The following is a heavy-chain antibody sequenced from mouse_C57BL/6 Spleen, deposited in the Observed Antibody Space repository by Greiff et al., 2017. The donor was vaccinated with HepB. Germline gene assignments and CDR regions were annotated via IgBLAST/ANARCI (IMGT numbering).Heavy chain of an antibody. V-gene: IGHV1-78*01. CDR3: ARREGGEYYGSYYYAMDY. D-gene: IGHD1-1*01. Sequence: VQLQQSDAELVKPGASVKISCKVSGYTFTDHTIHWMKQRPEQGLEWIGYIYPRDGSTKYNEKFKGKATLTADKSSSTAYMQLNSLTSEDSAVYCCARREGGEYYGSYYYAMDYWGQGTSVTVSS. CDR2: IYPRDGST. CDR1: GYTFTDHT. J-gene: IGHJ4*01.